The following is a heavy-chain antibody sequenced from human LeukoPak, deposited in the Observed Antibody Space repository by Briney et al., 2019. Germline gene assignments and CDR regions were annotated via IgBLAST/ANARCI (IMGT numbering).Heavy chain of an antibody. Sequence: SETLSLTCTVSGGSISSSSYYWGWIRQPPGKGLEWIGSIYYSGSTYYNPSLKSRVTISVDTSKDQFSLKLSSVTAADTAVYYCARILMDYYGSGSYYNPRYYFDYWGQGTLVTVSS. D-gene: IGHD3-10*01. CDR3: ARILMDYYGSGSYYNPRYYFDY. V-gene: IGHV4-39*07. CDR2: IYYSGST. CDR1: GGSISSSSYY. J-gene: IGHJ4*02.